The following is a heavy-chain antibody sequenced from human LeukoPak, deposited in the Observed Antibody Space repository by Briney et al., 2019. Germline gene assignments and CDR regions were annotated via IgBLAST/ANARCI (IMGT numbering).Heavy chain of an antibody. D-gene: IGHD5-18*01. CDR2: ISGSGGST. CDR1: GFTFSSYA. Sequence: GGSLRLPCAASGFTFSSYAMSWVRQAPGKGLEWVSAISGSGGSTYYADSVKGRFTISRDNSKNTVYLQMNSLRAEDTAVYYCAKTRIQIQLWFNYWGQGTLVTVSS. J-gene: IGHJ4*01. CDR3: AKTRIQIQLWFNY. V-gene: IGHV3-23*01.